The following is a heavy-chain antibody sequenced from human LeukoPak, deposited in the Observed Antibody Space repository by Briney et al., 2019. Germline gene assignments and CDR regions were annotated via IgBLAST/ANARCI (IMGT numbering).Heavy chain of an antibody. D-gene: IGHD6-13*01. J-gene: IGHJ4*02. CDR3: ASPGIVAAGTDRGFDY. Sequence: PSETLSLTCTVSGGSISSYYWSCIPQPPGHEMEWISFIYYSGSTNYNPSLKSRVTISVDTSRNQFSLRLSSVIAADTDVYYCASPGIVAAGTDRGFDYWGQGILVTVSS. V-gene: IGHV4-59*01. CDR1: GGSISSYY. CDR2: IYYSGST.